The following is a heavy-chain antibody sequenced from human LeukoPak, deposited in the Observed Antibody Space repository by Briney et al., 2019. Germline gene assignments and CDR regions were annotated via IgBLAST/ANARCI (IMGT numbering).Heavy chain of an antibody. CDR2: IGISSGNT. Sequence: GGSLRLSCAASGFTFNTFNMNWVRQAPGKGLEWISYIGISSGNTKYADSVKGRFTISGDKAKNSLYLQMNSLRVEDTAVYYCARDTKYAFDNWGQGTLVTVSS. V-gene: IGHV3-48*01. J-gene: IGHJ4*02. CDR1: GFTFNTFN. CDR3: ARDTKYAFDN. D-gene: IGHD2-2*01.